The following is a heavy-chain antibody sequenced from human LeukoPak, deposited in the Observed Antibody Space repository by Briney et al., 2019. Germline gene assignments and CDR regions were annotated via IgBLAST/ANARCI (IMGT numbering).Heavy chain of an antibody. V-gene: IGHV3-53*01. Sequence: GGSLRLSCAASGFTVSSNYLSWVRHAQGTGLECVSVIYTGGTTYYPDSLKGRFTISRDNSKTTVHLQMNSLRGEDTAVYYCVRELGKNSDYWGQGTLVTVSS. CDR2: IYTGGTT. CDR3: VRELGKNSDY. CDR1: GFTVSSNY. J-gene: IGHJ4*02. D-gene: IGHD7-27*01.